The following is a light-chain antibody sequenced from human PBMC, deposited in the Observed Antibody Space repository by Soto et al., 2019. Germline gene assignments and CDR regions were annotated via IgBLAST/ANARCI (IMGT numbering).Light chain of an antibody. CDR2: GAS. CDR1: QSVSSN. J-gene: IGKJ5*01. V-gene: IGKV3-15*01. CDR3: QQYKTWPL. Sequence: EIVMTQSPATLSVSPGERATLSCRASQSVSSNLAWYQQKPCQAPSLLLYGASTRATCIPARFSGSGSGTEFTLTISSLQSADFAVYYCQQYKTWPLFGQGTRLEIK.